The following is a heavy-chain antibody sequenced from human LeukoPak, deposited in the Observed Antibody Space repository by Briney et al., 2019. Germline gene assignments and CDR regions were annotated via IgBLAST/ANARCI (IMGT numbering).Heavy chain of an antibody. CDR3: AKDKYPYYYDSSGKDY. V-gene: IGHV3-30*02. CDR2: IRYDGSNK. D-gene: IGHD3-22*01. J-gene: IGHJ4*02. Sequence: PGGSLRLSCAASGFTFSSYGMHWVRQAPGKGLEWVAFIRYDGSNKYYADSVKGRFTISRDNSKNTLYLQMNSLRAEDTAVYYCAKDKYPYYYDSSGKDYWGQGTLVTVSS. CDR1: GFTFSSYG.